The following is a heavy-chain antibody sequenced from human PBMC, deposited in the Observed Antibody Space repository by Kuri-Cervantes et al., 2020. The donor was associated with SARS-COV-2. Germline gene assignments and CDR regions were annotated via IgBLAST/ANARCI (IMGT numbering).Heavy chain of an antibody. CDR1: GGSISSYY. CDR3: AGFLKGIVGGKKYYFDY. Sequence: GSLRLSCTVSGGSISSYYWSWIRQPAGKGLEWIGRIYTSGSTYYNPSLKSRVTISVDTSKNQFSLKLSSVTAADTAVYYCAGFLKGIVGGKKYYFDYWGQGTLVTVSS. CDR2: IYTSGST. V-gene: IGHV4-4*07. J-gene: IGHJ4*02. D-gene: IGHD3-16*01.